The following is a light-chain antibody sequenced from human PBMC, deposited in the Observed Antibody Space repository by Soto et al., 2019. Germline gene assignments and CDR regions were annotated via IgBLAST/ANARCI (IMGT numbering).Light chain of an antibody. V-gene: IGLV2-14*03. CDR2: NVY. CDR3: SAYNVSRTYV. Sequence: QSVLTQPASVSGCPGHSITISCTRTSRYGGAYNFVSWHQQHPGKAPKLMIYNVYDRPSGISYRFSGSKSGNTASLTISGLQGEDEADYYCSAYNVSRTYVLGTGTKVTVL. J-gene: IGLJ1*01. CDR1: SRYGGAYNF.